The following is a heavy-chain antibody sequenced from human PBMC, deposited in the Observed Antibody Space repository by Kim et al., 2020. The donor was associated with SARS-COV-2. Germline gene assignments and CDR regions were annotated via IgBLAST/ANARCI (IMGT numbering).Heavy chain of an antibody. CDR1: GFTFSSYG. CDR2: ISYDGSNK. D-gene: IGHD5-18*01. V-gene: IGHV3-30*18. Sequence: GGSLRLSCAASGFTFSSYGMHWVRQAPGKGLEWVAVISYDGSNKYYADSVKGRFTISRDNSKNTLYLQMNSLRAEDTAVYYCAKAPTAMARGYWGQGTLVTVSS. CDR3: AKAPTAMARGY. J-gene: IGHJ4*02.